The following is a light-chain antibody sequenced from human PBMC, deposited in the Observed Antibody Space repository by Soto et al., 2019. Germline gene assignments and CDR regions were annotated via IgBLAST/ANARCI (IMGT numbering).Light chain of an antibody. Sequence: IPLTQSPSSLSASVGDRVTITCRASPGISNTLTWYQQKPGKPPKLLIYDASSLESGVPSRFSGSGSGTDVTLTISSLQPEDFATYYCQQFNSYPLTFGGGTEVDIK. CDR2: DAS. CDR1: PGISNT. CDR3: QQFNSYPLT. J-gene: IGKJ4*01. V-gene: IGKV1-13*02.